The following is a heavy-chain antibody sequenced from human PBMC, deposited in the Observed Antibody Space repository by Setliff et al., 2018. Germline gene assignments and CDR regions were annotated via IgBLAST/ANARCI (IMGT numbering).Heavy chain of an antibody. Sequence: SLKVSCKASGGTFSSYGISWVRQAPGQGLEWLGGTIPNFGTTNYAQEFQGRVTIITDESTSTAYMELSSLRFEDTAVYYCAREGVDTRSSTDYRYYMDLWGKGTTVTVSS. CDR2: TIPNFGTT. J-gene: IGHJ6*03. CDR3: AREGVDTRSSTDYRYYMDL. D-gene: IGHD5-18*01. V-gene: IGHV1-69*05. CDR1: GGTFSSYG.